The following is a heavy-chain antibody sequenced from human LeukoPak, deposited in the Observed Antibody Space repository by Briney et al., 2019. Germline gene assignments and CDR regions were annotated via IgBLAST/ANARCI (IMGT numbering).Heavy chain of an antibody. CDR3: ARGRTYHYYMDV. CDR2: IIPIFGTA. V-gene: IGHV1-69*05. Sequence: SVKVSCKASGGTFSSYAISWVRQAPGQGLEWMGGIIPIFGTANYAQKFQGRVTITRNTSISTAFMELSSLRSDDTAVYYCARGRTYHYYMDVWGKGTTVTVSS. J-gene: IGHJ6*03. CDR1: GGTFSSYA.